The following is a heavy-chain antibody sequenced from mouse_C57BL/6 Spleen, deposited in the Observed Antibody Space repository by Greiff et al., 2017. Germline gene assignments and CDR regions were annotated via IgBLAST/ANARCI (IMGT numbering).Heavy chain of an antibody. Sequence: VKLQQSGAELARPGASVKLSCKASGYTFTSYGISWVKQRTGQGLEWIGEIYPRSGNTYYNEKFKGKATLTADKSSSTAYMELRSLTSEDSAVYFWATIYYGYDGVLDYWGQGTTRTVSS. J-gene: IGHJ2*01. CDR3: ATIYYGYDGVLDY. CDR2: IYPRSGNT. V-gene: IGHV1-81*01. CDR1: GYTFTSYG. D-gene: IGHD2-2*01.